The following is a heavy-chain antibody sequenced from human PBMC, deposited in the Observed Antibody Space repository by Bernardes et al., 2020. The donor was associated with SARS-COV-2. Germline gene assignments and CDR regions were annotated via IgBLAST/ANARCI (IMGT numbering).Heavy chain of an antibody. CDR1: GFTFSNY. CDR2: IYCGGST. Sequence: GGPLRLCCASSGFTFSNYMIWVRPTRGKELEWFSVIYCGGSTYYAYSVTGRFTISSDNSKNKLYLQLNSLRDEDTAVYFCTRNTLVRGVAYYGMDVWGQGTTVTVSS. CDR3: TRNTLVRGVAYYGMDV. V-gene: IGHV3-53*01. J-gene: IGHJ6*02. D-gene: IGHD3-10*01.